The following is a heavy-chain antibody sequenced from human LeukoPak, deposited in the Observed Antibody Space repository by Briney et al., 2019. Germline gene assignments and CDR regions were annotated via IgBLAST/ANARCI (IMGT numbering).Heavy chain of an antibody. CDR1: GITVSSNY. J-gene: IGHJ4*02. V-gene: IGHV4-39*01. Sequence: GSLRLSCAASGITVSSNYMSWVRQPPGKGLEWIGSIYYSGSTYYNPSLKSRVTISVDTSKNQFSLKLSSVTAADTAVYYCARRSGPFDYWGQGTLVTVSS. CDR3: ARRSGPFDY. D-gene: IGHD3-10*01. CDR2: IYYSGST.